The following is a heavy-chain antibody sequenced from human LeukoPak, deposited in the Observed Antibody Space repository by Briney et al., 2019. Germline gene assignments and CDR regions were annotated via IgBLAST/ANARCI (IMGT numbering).Heavy chain of an antibody. Sequence: GSLRLSCAASGFTFSGSAMSWIRQPPGKGLEWIGEINHSGSTNYNPSLKSRVTISVDTSKNQFSLKLSSVTAADTDVYYCARAVVAATGDGHWFDPWGQGTLVTVSS. V-gene: IGHV4-34*01. CDR2: INHSGST. CDR3: ARAVVAATGDGHWFDP. D-gene: IGHD2-15*01. J-gene: IGHJ5*02. CDR1: GFTFSGSA.